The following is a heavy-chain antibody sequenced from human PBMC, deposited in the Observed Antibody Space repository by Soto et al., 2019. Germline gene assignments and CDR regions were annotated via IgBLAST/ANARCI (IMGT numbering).Heavy chain of an antibody. V-gene: IGHV4-39*01. D-gene: IGHD6-13*01. Sequence: SETLSLTCTVSGGSISSSSYDWGWIRQPPGKGLEWIGSIYYSGSTYYNPSLKSRVTISVDTSKNQFSLKLSSVTAADTAVYYCAETHSSSWRYYYYYMDVWGKGTTVTVSS. CDR3: AETHSSSWRYYYYYMDV. CDR1: GGSISSSSYD. J-gene: IGHJ6*03. CDR2: IYYSGST.